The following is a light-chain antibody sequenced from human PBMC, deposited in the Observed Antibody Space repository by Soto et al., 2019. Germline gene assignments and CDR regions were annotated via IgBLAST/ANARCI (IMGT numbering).Light chain of an antibody. CDR1: QSDGSY. V-gene: IGKV3-11*01. CDR3: QHRSNWR. Sequence: EVVLTQTPATLSLSPGERATLSCRASQSDGSYLAWYQQKPGQPPRLLIYDISYRATGVPDRFSGSGSGTLFTLTISSLEPEDFAVYYCQHRSNWRFGGGNKVEI. J-gene: IGKJ4*01. CDR2: DIS.